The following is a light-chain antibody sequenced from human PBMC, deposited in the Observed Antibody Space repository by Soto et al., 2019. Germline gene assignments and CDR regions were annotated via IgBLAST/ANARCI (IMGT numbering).Light chain of an antibody. CDR3: SSYTSSSTLPYV. CDR1: GSDVGGYNY. J-gene: IGLJ1*01. Sequence: QSVLTQPTSVSGSTGQSITISCTGTGSDVGGYNYVSWYQQHPGKAPKLMIYEVSNRPSGVSNRFSGSKSGNTASLTISGLQAEDEADYYCSSYTSSSTLPYVFGTGTKVTVL. V-gene: IGLV2-14*01. CDR2: EVS.